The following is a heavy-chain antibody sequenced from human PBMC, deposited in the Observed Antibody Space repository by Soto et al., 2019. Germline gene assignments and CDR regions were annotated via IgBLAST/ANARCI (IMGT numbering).Heavy chain of an antibody. J-gene: IGHJ6*02. Sequence: PSETLSLTCTVSGGSVSSSSYYWGWIRQPPGKGLEWIGRIYYSGSTYYNPSLKSRVTISVDTSKNQFSLQLSSVTAADTAVYYCANYYDDDGYGIWGQGNTVPVSS. V-gene: IGHV4-39*01. CDR2: IYYSGST. CDR3: ANYYDDDGYGI. CDR1: GGSVSSSSYY. D-gene: IGHD3-22*01.